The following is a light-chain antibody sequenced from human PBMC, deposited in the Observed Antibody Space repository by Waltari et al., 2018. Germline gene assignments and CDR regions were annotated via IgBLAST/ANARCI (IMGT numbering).Light chain of an antibody. CDR3: NSYTGSSSWV. CDR2: DVF. J-gene: IGLJ3*02. Sequence: QSALTQPASVSGSPGQSIPISCTGTTSDVGFSTYVSWYQQPPAKAPQLLIYDVFERPSGVSNRFSGSKSGNTASLTISGLLAEDEADYYCNSYTGSSSWVFGGGTKLTVL. V-gene: IGLV2-14*03. CDR1: TSDVGFSTY.